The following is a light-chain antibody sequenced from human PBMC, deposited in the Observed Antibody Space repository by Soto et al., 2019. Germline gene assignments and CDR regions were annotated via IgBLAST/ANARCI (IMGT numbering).Light chain of an antibody. J-gene: IGLJ3*02. CDR2: EVS. Sequence: QSAPTQPPSASGSPGQSATISCTGTSSDVGGYNYVSWYQQYLGKAPKLMIYEVSKRPSGVPDRFSGSKSGNTASLTVSGLQAEDEADYYCSSYAGSSTWVFGGGTKLTVL. CDR1: SSDVGGYNY. CDR3: SSYAGSSTWV. V-gene: IGLV2-8*01.